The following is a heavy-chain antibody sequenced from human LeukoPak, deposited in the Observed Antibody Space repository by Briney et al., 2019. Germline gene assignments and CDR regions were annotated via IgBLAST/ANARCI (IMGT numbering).Heavy chain of an antibody. J-gene: IGHJ6*03. Sequence: PSETLSLTCAVYGGSFSGYYWSWIRQPLWKGLEWIGVINHSGSTNYNPSLKSRVTISVDTSKNQFSLKLSSVTAADTAVYYSARQTPGYCSSTSCLGYYYYYYMDVWGKGTTVTVSS. D-gene: IGHD2-2*03. CDR3: ARQTPGYCSSTSCLGYYYYYYMDV. CDR2: INHSGST. CDR1: GGSFSGYY. V-gene: IGHV4-34*01.